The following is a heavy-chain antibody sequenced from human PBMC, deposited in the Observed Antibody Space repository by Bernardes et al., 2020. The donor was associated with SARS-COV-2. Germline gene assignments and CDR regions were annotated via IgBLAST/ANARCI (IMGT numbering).Heavy chain of an antibody. CDR3: ARDHGVYDSSGYYYPVYYYYGMDV. J-gene: IGHJ6*02. Sequence: GGSLRLSCAASGFTFSSYGMHWVRQAPGKGLEWVAVIWYDGSNKYYADSVKGRFTISRDNSKNTLYLQMNSLRAEDTAVYYCARDHGVYDSSGYYYPVYYYYGMDVWGQGTTVTVSS. D-gene: IGHD3-22*01. CDR2: IWYDGSNK. CDR1: GFTFSSYG. V-gene: IGHV3-33*01.